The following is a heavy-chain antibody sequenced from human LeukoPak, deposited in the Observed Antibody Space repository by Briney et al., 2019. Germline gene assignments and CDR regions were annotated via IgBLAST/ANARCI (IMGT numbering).Heavy chain of an antibody. V-gene: IGHV3-23*01. CDR1: GFTFSSYA. CDR3: AKDRRGNAPRGAFDI. CDR2: ISGGGGAT. D-gene: IGHD1-1*01. Sequence: GGSLRLSYAASGFTFSSYAMSWVRQAPGKGLEWVSAISGGGGATFYADSVKGRFTISRDNSKNTLYLQMNGLRAEDTAVYYCAKDRRGNAPRGAFDIWGQGTMVTVSS. J-gene: IGHJ3*02.